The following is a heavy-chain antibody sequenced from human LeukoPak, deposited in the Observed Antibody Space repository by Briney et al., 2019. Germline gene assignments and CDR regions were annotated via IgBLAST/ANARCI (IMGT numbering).Heavy chain of an antibody. CDR2: ISGYNGNT. CDR1: GYAFTRYG. V-gene: IGHV1-18*01. Sequence: GASVKVSCKASGYAFTRYGISWVRQAPGQGFEWMGWISGYNGNTNYAQKFQGRVTVTTDTSTSTAYMELRSLRSDDTAVYFCARGYYFGSGRDYTHYFDYWGQGTLVTVSS. D-gene: IGHD3-10*01. CDR3: ARGYYFGSGRDYTHYFDY. J-gene: IGHJ4*02.